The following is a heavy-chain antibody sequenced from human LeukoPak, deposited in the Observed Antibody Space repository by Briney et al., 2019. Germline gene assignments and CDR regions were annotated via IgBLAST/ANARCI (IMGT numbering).Heavy chain of an antibody. CDR3: ARGRLRTWPWLGGHDAFDI. V-gene: IGHV4-39*07. J-gene: IGHJ3*02. CDR1: GGSISSSSYY. CDR2: IYYSGST. D-gene: IGHD5-12*01. Sequence: PSETLSLTCTVSGGSISSSSYYWGWIRQPPGKGLEWIGSIYYSGSTYYNPSLKSRVTISVDTSKNQFSLKLSSVTAADTAVYYCARGRLRTWPWLGGHDAFDIWGQGTMVTVSS.